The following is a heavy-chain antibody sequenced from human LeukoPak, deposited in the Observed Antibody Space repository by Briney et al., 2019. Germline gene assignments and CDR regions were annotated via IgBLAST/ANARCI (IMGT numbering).Heavy chain of an antibody. CDR1: AGSICSYY. J-gene: IGHJ4*02. Sequence: PSETLSLTCTVSAGSICSYYWSWIRQPPGKGLEWIGYIYYSGSTNYNPSLKSRVTISVDTSKDQFSLKLSSVTAADTAVYYCARGRGKYFDYWGQGTLVTVSS. V-gene: IGHV4-59*01. CDR3: ARGRGKYFDY. CDR2: IYYSGST.